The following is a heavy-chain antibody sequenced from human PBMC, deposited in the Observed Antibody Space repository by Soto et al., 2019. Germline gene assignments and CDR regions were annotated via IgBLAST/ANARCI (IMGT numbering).Heavy chain of an antibody. D-gene: IGHD1-26*01. J-gene: IGHJ4*02. Sequence: QVQLVQSGAEVKKPGSSXKXXXXXXXGTFSSYSIHWVRQAPGQGLEWMGENIPICGTENYAQKFQGRVTSTADESTSTAYMALSSLRSEDTALYYCARNGGRHSGGIDYWGQGTLVTVSS. CDR3: ARNGGRHSGGIDY. CDR2: NIPICGTE. CDR1: XGTFSSYS. V-gene: IGHV1-69*01.